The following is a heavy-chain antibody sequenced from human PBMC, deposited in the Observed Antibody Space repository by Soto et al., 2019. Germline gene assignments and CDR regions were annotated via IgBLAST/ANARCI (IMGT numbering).Heavy chain of an antibody. D-gene: IGHD6-19*01. Sequence: ASVKVSCKASGYTFTGYYMHWVRHAPGQGLEWMGWINPNSGGTNYAQKFQGRVTMNRDTSISTAYMELSRLRSDDMAVYYWARDGFRQQWLVRGSVTGFWFDPWGQGTLVTVSS. CDR3: ARDGFRQQWLVRGSVTGFWFDP. CDR2: INPNSGGT. CDR1: GYTFTGYY. V-gene: IGHV1-2*02. J-gene: IGHJ5*02.